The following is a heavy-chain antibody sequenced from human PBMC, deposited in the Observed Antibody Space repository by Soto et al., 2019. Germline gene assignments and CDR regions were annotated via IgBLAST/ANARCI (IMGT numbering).Heavy chain of an antibody. CDR1: GFTFSTFW. J-gene: IGHJ5*02. D-gene: IGHD5-12*01. CDR2: INSDGSKT. Sequence: GGSLRLSCAASGFTFSTFWMHWVRQAPGKGLVWVSRINSDGSKTTYAASVKGRFTISRDNAKNTVYLQMDSLRAEDTAVYYCATVATNSYNWLDPWGQGTLDTVSS. CDR3: ATVATNSYNWLDP. V-gene: IGHV3-74*01.